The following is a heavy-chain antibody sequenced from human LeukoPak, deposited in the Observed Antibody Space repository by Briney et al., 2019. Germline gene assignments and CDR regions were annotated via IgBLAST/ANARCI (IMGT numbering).Heavy chain of an antibody. CDR2: ISYDGSNK. CDR1: GFTFSSYA. J-gene: IGHJ4*02. Sequence: GGSLRLSCAASGFTFSSYAMHWVRQAPGKGLEWVAVISYDGSNKYYADSVKGRFTISRDNSKNTLYLQMNSLRAEDTAVYYCARASIFGVVTNYFDCWGQGTLVTVSS. D-gene: IGHD3-3*01. CDR3: ARASIFGVVTNYFDC. V-gene: IGHV3-30-3*01.